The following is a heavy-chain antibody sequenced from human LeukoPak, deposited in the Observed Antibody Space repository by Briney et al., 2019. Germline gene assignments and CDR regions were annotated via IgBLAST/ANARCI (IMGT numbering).Heavy chain of an antibody. J-gene: IGHJ4*02. V-gene: IGHV3-21*01. D-gene: IGHD2-15*01. CDR2: ISSTSGYI. CDR1: GFTFSGYT. CDR3: VRGTAATTTFDY. Sequence: PGGSLRLSCAASGFTFSGYTMNWVRQAPGKGLEWVSSISSTSGYIYYADSVKGRFTISRDNAKNSLYLQMNSLRAEDTAVYYCVRGTAATTTFDYWGQGTLITVSS.